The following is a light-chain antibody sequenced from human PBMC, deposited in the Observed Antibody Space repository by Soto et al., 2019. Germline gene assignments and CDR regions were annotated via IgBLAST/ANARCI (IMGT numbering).Light chain of an antibody. Sequence: DIQMTQSPSSLSASVGDRVTITCRASQSISSYLNWYQQKPGKASKLLIYAASSLQSGVPSRFSGSGSGTDITLTIRSLQPEDFATYYCQQSYQGYTFGQGTTLEIK. CDR2: AAS. V-gene: IGKV1-39*01. J-gene: IGKJ2*01. CDR1: QSISSY. CDR3: QQSYQGYT.